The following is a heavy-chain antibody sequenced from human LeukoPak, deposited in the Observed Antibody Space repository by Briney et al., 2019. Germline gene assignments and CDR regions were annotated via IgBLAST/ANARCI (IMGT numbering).Heavy chain of an antibody. Sequence: GGSLRLSCAASGFTFSSYAMHWVRQAPGKGLEWVAVISYDGSNKHYADSVEGRFTISRDNSKNTLYLQMNSLRAEDTAVYYCARDPGPYCSGGSCELDYWGQGTLVTVSS. D-gene: IGHD2-15*01. J-gene: IGHJ4*02. V-gene: IGHV3-30-3*01. CDR3: ARDPGPYCSGGSCELDY. CDR1: GFTFSSYA. CDR2: ISYDGSNK.